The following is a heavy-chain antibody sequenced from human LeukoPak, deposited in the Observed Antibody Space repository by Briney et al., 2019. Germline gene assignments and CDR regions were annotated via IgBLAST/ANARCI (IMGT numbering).Heavy chain of an antibody. V-gene: IGHV3-7*01. Sequence: GGSLRLSCAAPGFTFSSYWMSWVRQAPGKGLEWVANIKQDGSEKYYVDSVKGRFTISRDNAKNSLYLQMNSLRAEDTAVYYCARVSPNTVTTPQYFDYWGQGTLVTVSS. J-gene: IGHJ4*02. D-gene: IGHD4-17*01. CDR2: IKQDGSEK. CDR1: GFTFSSYW. CDR3: ARVSPNTVTTPQYFDY.